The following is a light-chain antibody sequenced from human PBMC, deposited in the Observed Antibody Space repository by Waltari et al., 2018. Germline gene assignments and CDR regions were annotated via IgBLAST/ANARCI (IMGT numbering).Light chain of an antibody. J-gene: IGLJ3*02. CDR3: QTGGHGTWV. CDR1: SGNSSNV. V-gene: IGLV4-69*01. CDR2: VQSDGSH. Sequence: LVLIQSPSASASLGASATLTRPLGSGNSSNVIAWLQQQPEKGPRFLMKVQSDGSHRKGDEIPDRCSGASSGAERYLSISSLQSEDEADYFCQTGGHGTWVFGGGTKLTVL.